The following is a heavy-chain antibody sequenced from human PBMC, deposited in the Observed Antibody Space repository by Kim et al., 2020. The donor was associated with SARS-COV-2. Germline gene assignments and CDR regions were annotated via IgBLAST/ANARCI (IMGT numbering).Heavy chain of an antibody. CDR3: ARGGENYDILTGYYLALGGFDY. CDR1: GGSISSYY. CDR2: IYYSGST. Sequence: SETLSLTCTVSGGSISSYYWSWIRQPPGKGLEWIGYIYYSGSTNYNPSLKSRVTISVDTSKNQFSLKLSSVTAADTAVYYCARGGENYDILTGYYLALGGFDYWGQGTLVTVSS. D-gene: IGHD3-9*01. J-gene: IGHJ4*02. V-gene: IGHV4-59*01.